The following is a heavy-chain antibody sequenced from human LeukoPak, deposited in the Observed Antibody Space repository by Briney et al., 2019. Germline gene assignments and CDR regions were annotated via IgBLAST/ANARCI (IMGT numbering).Heavy chain of an antibody. Sequence: ASVKVSCKASGYTFTGYYMHWVRQAPGQGLEWMGRINPNSGGTNYAQKFQGRVTMTRDTSISTAYMELSRLRSDDTAVHYCATPRGSYKSFDYWGQGTLVTVSS. CDR1: GYTFTGYY. J-gene: IGHJ4*02. V-gene: IGHV1-2*06. CDR2: INPNSGGT. CDR3: ATPRGSYKSFDY. D-gene: IGHD1-26*01.